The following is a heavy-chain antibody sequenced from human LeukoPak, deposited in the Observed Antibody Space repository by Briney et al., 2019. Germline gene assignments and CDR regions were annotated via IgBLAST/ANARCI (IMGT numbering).Heavy chain of an antibody. Sequence: GGSLRLSCAASGFSFSDYGMNWVRQAPGKGLEWVTFIRYDGSDKYYADSVKGRFTISRDNSKNTLYLQMNSLRAEDTTVYYCAKVAQQLDIWELGMDVWGQGTTVTVSS. CDR2: IRYDGSDK. V-gene: IGHV3-30*02. J-gene: IGHJ6*02. CDR3: AKVAQQLDIWELGMDV. D-gene: IGHD6-13*01. CDR1: GFSFSDYG.